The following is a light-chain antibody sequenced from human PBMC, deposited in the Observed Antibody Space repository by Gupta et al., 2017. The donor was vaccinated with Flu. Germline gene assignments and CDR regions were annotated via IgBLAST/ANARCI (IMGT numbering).Light chain of an antibody. CDR1: QSISNY. J-gene: IGKJ3*01. CDR3: QQSFNKRFT. V-gene: IGKV1-39*01. Sequence: DIQMTQSPSSLSASVGDRVTIICRASQSISNYLNWYQQEPGKAPKVLIYAASRLQSGGPSRFSGSGSGTEFTLTISNLQPEDFVTYYCQQSFNKRFTFGSGTKVEIK. CDR2: AAS.